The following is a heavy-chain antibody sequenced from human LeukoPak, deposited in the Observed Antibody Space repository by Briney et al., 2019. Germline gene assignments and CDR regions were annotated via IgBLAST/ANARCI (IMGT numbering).Heavy chain of an antibody. V-gene: IGHV5-51*01. Sequence: GESLKISCKGSGYSFTSYWIGWVRQMPGKGLEWMGIIYPGDSDTRYSPSFQGQVTISADKSISTAHLQWSSLKASDTAMYYCARRFCGGDCYTIFDYWGQGTLVTVSS. J-gene: IGHJ4*02. D-gene: IGHD2-21*01. CDR2: IYPGDSDT. CDR1: GYSFTSYW. CDR3: ARRFCGGDCYTIFDY.